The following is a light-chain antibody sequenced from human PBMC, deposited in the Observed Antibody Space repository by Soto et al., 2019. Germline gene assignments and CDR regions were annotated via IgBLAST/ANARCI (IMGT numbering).Light chain of an antibody. CDR1: QSISSSY. CDR3: QQYGGSPPYT. J-gene: IGKJ2*01. Sequence: VLTQSPGTLSLSPGERATFSCRASQSISSSYLAWYQHKPGQAPRLLIYGASSRATGIPLRFSGSGSGTDFTLTISRLEPEDCGMYYCQQYGGSPPYTFGQGTRLEI. V-gene: IGKV3-20*01. CDR2: GAS.